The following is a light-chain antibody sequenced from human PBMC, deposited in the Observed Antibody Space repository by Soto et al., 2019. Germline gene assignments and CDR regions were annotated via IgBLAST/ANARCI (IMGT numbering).Light chain of an antibody. CDR2: AAS. V-gene: IGKV3-15*01. Sequence: EIVMTQSPATLSVSPGETATLSCRASQSVGSALAWYQHKPGQAPRLLIVAASIRATGVPVRFSGGGTGTEFTLTISSLQSEDFAVYYCQQYKNCPALPFGGGTTVEIK. J-gene: IGKJ4*01. CDR1: QSVGSA. CDR3: QQYKNCPALP.